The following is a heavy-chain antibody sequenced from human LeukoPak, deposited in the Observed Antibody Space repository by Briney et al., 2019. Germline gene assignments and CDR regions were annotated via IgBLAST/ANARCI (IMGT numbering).Heavy chain of an antibody. J-gene: IGHJ3*02. CDR2: IYYSGST. V-gene: IGHV4-59*01. CDR1: GGSISSYY. Sequence: SETLSLTCTVSGGSISSYYWSWIRRPPGKGLEWIGYIYYSGSTNYNPSLKSRVTISVDTSKNQFSLKLSSVTAADTAVYYCARDNGRDDAFDIWGQGTMVTVSS. CDR3: ARDNGRDDAFDI. D-gene: IGHD2-8*01.